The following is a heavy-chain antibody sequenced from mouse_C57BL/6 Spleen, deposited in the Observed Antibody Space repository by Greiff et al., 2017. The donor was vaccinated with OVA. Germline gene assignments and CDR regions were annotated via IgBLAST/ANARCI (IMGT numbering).Heavy chain of an antibody. V-gene: IGHV1-82*01. D-gene: IGHD2-4*01. Sequence: VQLQQSGPELVKPGASVKISCKASGYAFSSSWMNWVKQRPGKGLEWIGRIYPGDGDTNYNGKFKGKATLTADKSSSTAYMQLSSLTSEDSAVYVCLYYDYEVGFDYWGHGTTLTVSS. CDR1: GYAFSSSW. J-gene: IGHJ2*01. CDR3: LYYDYEVGFDY. CDR2: IYPGDGDT.